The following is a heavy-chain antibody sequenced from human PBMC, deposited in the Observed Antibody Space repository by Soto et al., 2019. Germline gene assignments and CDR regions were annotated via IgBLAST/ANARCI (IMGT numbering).Heavy chain of an antibody. J-gene: IGHJ3*02. Sequence: PGESLRISCKGSGYSFTNYCIGWVSQMPGKGLEWMGIIYPGDSDTRYSPSFQGQVTISADKSISTAYLQWSSLKASDTAMYYCASYYGDYAFDIWGQGTMVTVSS. CDR1: GYSFTNYC. CDR3: ASYYGDYAFDI. V-gene: IGHV5-51*01. D-gene: IGHD4-17*01. CDR2: IYPGDSDT.